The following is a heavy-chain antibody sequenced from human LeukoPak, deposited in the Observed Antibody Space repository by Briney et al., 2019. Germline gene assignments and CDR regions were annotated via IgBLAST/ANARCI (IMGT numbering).Heavy chain of an antibody. V-gene: IGHV1-2*06. J-gene: IGHJ6*03. CDR2: INPNSGGT. Sequence: ASVKVSCKSSGYTFTGYYMHWVRQAPGQGLEWMGRINPNSGGTNYAQKFQGRVTMTRDTSISTAYMELSRLRSDDTAVYYCAREMFKLELDYYYYMDVWGKGTTVTVSS. D-gene: IGHD1-7*01. CDR3: AREMFKLELDYYYYMDV. CDR1: GYTFTGYY.